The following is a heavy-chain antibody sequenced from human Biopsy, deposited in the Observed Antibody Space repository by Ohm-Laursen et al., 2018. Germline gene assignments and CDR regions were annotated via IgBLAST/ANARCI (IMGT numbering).Heavy chain of an antibody. CDR2: VGGSGDST. CDR3: AKTRGEARAAANF. Sequence: SLRLSCTASGFTFSNYAITWVRQAPRQGLDWVSGVGGSGDSTYYADSVKGRFSISRDNSNNTLYLQMNSLRVDDTAVYYCAKTRGEARAAANFWGQGTLVTVSS. D-gene: IGHD6-13*01. CDR1: GFTFSNYA. V-gene: IGHV3-23*01. J-gene: IGHJ4*02.